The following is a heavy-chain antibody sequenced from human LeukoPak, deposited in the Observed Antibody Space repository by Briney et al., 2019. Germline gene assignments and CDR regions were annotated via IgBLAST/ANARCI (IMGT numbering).Heavy chain of an antibody. CDR1: GYSFTGYY. CDR3: LVRGATFDY. D-gene: IGHD3-10*02. CDR2: INPITGAS. V-gene: IGHV1-2*02. Sequence: ASVKVSCKASGYSFTGYYMHWVRQAPGQGLEWVGWINPITGASNFAQKFQGRVTMTRDTSINTAYMELSSLRSVDTVVYYCLVRGATFDYWGQGTLVTVSS. J-gene: IGHJ4*02.